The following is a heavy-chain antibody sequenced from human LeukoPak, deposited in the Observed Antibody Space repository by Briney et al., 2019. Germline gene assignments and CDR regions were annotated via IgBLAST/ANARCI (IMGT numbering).Heavy chain of an antibody. V-gene: IGHV1-2*02. J-gene: IGHJ4*02. D-gene: IGHD5-12*01. CDR3: ARAWGYAHYYFDY. CDR2: INPNSGGT. Sequence: GASVKVSCKASGYTFTGYYMHWVRQAPGQGLEWMGWINPNSGGTNYAQKFQGRVTMTRDTSISTAHMELSRLRSDDTAVYYCARAWGYAHYYFDYWGQGTLVTVSS. CDR1: GYTFTGYY.